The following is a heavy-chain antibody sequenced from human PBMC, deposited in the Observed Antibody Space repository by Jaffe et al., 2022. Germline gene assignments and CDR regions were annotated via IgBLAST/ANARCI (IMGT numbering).Heavy chain of an antibody. J-gene: IGHJ1*01. D-gene: IGHD1-26*01. Sequence: EVQLVESGGGLVQPGRSLRLSCTASGFTFGDYAMSWFRQAPGKGLEWVGFIRSKAYGGTTEYAASVKGRFTISRDDSKSIAYLQMNSLKTEDTAVYYCTRDRELRESYAEYFQHWGQGTLVTVSS. CDR1: GFTFGDYA. CDR2: IRSKAYGGTT. V-gene: IGHV3-49*03. CDR3: TRDRELRESYAEYFQH.